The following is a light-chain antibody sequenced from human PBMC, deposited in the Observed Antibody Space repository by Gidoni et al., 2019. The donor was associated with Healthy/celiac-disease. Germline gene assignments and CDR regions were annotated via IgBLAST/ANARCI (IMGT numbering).Light chain of an antibody. CDR3: QQYNNWPPMYT. CDR2: GAS. CDR1: QSVSSN. V-gene: IGKV3-15*01. Sequence: VMTQSPSTLSGSPGERATLSCRASQSVSSNLAWYQQKPGQAPRILIDGASTRATGIPARFSGSGSGTEFNLTIRSLQSEDFAVYDGQQYNNWPPMYTFGQGIKLEIK. J-gene: IGKJ2*01.